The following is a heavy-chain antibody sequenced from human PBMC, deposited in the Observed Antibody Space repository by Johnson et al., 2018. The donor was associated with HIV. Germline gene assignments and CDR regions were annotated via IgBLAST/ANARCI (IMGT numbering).Heavy chain of an antibody. CDR1: GFTVSSNY. D-gene: IGHD3-22*01. V-gene: IGHV3-53*01. J-gene: IGHJ3*02. CDR3: ARVVVITYHDAFDI. Sequence: VQLVESGGGLIQPGGSLRLSCAASGFTVSSNYMSWVRQAPGMGLEWVSVIYSGGSTYYADSVKGRFTISRDNSKNTLYLQMNSLRAEDTAVYYCARVVVITYHDAFDIWGQGTMVTVSS. CDR2: IYSGGST.